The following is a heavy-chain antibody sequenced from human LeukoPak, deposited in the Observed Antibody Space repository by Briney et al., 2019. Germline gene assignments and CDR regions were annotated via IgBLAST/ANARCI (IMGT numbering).Heavy chain of an antibody. J-gene: IGHJ5*02. CDR3: VRGSSGTVVRGVAWAWFDP. D-gene: IGHD3-10*01. CDR2: IKQDGSGK. Sequence: GGSLRLSCVASGFTFSNYWMTWVRQAPGKGLEWVSNIKQDGSGKYFVDSVRGRFTISRDNAKDSLYLQMNSLRDEDTAVYYGVRGSSGTVVRGVAWAWFDPWGQGALVTVSS. V-gene: IGHV3-7*03. CDR1: GFTFSNYW.